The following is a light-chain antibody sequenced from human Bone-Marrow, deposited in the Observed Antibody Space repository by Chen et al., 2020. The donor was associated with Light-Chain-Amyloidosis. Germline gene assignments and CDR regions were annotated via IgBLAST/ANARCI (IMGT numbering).Light chain of an antibody. CDR2: RDA. CDR1: DWPTKS. J-gene: IGLJ2*01. Sequence: SYELTQPPSVSVSPGQTARITCSGDDWPTKSADWYQQKPGQAPVLVIHRDAERPSEISERFSGSSAGTNATLTISGVQAEDEADYHCQSADSSGTYEVIFGGGTKLTVL. CDR3: QSADSSGTYEVI. V-gene: IGLV3-25*03.